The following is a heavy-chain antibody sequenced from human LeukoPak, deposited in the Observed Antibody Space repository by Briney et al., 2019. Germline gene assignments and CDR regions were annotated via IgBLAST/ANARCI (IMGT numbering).Heavy chain of an antibody. J-gene: IGHJ4*02. CDR1: GGSISSYY. CDR2: IYYSGST. Sequence: PSETLSLTCTVSGGSISSYYWSWIRQPPGKGLEWIGYIYYSGSTNYNPSLKSRVTISVDTSKNQFSLKLSSVTAADTAVYCCARANSSSWEYYFDYWGQGTLVTVSS. D-gene: IGHD6-13*01. V-gene: IGHV4-59*01. CDR3: ARANSSSWEYYFDY.